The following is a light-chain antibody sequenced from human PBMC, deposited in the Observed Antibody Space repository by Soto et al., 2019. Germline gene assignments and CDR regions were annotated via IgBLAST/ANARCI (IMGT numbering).Light chain of an antibody. CDR2: LGS. CDR1: QSLLHLNGNNY. V-gene: IGKV2-28*01. J-gene: IGKJ5*01. CDR3: MQALQNPVT. Sequence: DIVMTQSPLSLPVTPGEPASISCRSSQSLLHLNGNNYLDWYLQKPGQPPQLLIYLGSNRASGVPDRFSGSGSGTDFTLKISRVEAEDVGIYYCMQALQNPVTFGQGTRLE.